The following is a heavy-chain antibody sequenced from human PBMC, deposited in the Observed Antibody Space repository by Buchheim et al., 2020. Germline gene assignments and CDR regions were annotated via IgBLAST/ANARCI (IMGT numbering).Heavy chain of an antibody. CDR1: GGSISSYY. CDR3: ARVREAIFVGDWYFDL. Sequence: QVQLQESGPGLVKPSETLSLTCTVSGGSISSYYWSWIRQPPGKGLEWIGNIYYSGSTNYNPSLKSRVTISVDTSKNQFSLKLGSVTAADTAVDYCARVREAIFVGDWYFDLGGRGTL. V-gene: IGHV4-59*01. CDR2: IYYSGST. J-gene: IGHJ2*01. D-gene: IGHD3-3*01.